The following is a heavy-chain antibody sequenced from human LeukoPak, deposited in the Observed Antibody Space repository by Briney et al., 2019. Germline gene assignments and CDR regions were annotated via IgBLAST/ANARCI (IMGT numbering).Heavy chain of an antibody. J-gene: IGHJ4*02. V-gene: IGHV4-39*07. CDR2: IYYSGST. CDR1: GGSISSSSYY. CDR3: ARGLYYDSSGYYYESGYYFDY. D-gene: IGHD3-22*01. Sequence: SETLSLTCTVSGGSISSSSYYWGWIRQPPGKGLEWIGSIYYSGSTNYNPSLRSRVTISVDTSKNQFSLKLSSVTAADTAVYYCARGLYYDSSGYYYESGYYFDYWGQGTLVTVSS.